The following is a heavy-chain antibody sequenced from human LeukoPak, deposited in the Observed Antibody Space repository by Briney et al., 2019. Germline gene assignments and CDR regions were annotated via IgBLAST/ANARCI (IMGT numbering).Heavy chain of an antibody. J-gene: IGHJ6*03. D-gene: IGHD3-10*01. V-gene: IGHV3-48*02. CDR1: GFTFSTYS. Sequence: TGGPLRLSCAASGFTFSTYSMNWVRQAPGKGLEWVSYISGSSSTIYYADSVKGRFTISRDNAKNSLYLQMSSLRDEDTAVYYCARDVLWFRELWYYYMDVWGKGTTVTVSS. CDR3: ARDVLWFRELWYYYMDV. CDR2: ISGSSSTI.